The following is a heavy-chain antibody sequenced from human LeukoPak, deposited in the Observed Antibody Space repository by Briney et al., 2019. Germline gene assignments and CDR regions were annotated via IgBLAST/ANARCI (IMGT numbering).Heavy chain of an antibody. CDR2: ISGDGTTT. J-gene: IGHJ5*02. D-gene: IGHD1-7*01. CDR3: ARGTSPEP. Sequence: GGSLRLSCAASGFTFNTYWMHWVRQAPGKGLAWVSRISGDGTTTAYADSVRGRLTISRDNAKNTLYLQMNSLRAEDTAVYYCARGTSPEPWGQGTLVTVFS. CDR1: GFTFNTYW. V-gene: IGHV3-74*01.